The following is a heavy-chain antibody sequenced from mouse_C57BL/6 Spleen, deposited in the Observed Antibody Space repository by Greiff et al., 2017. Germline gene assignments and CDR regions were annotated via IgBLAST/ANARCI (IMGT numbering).Heavy chain of an antibody. J-gene: IGHJ3*01. CDR1: GYTFTGYW. Sequence: QVQLQQSGAELMKPGASVKLSCKATGYTFTGYWIEWVKQRPGHGLEWIGEILPGSGSTNYNEKFKGKATFTADTSSNTAYRRLSSQTTEDSAIYSCARIYYGNYAWFAYWGQGTLVTVSS. CDR3: ARIYYGNYAWFAY. D-gene: IGHD2-1*01. CDR2: ILPGSGST. V-gene: IGHV1-9*01.